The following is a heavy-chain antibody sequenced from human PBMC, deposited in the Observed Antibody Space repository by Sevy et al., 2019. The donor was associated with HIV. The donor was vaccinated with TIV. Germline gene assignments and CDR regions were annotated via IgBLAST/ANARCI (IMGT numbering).Heavy chain of an antibody. CDR2: ISSSGSAM. Sequence: GGSLRLSCAASGFTFSDYYMTWIRQAPGKGLEWVSYISSSGSAMYYADSVKGRFTISRDNAKNSLYLQVNSLRAEDTAVYYCARDPLGYSGYDLWGQGTLVTVSS. CDR3: ARDPLGYSGYDL. CDR1: GFTFSDYY. J-gene: IGHJ4*02. D-gene: IGHD5-12*01. V-gene: IGHV3-11*01.